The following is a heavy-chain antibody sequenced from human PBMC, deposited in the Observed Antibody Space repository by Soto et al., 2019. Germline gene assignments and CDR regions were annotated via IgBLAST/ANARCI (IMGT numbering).Heavy chain of an antibody. J-gene: IGHJ4*02. Sequence: PGGSLRLSCAASGFTFSNAWMSWVRPAPGKGLEWVGRIKSKTDGGTTDYAAPVKGRFTISRDDSKNTLYLQMNSLKTEDTAVYYCTMHRNWNDPPFDYWGQGTLVTVSS. CDR2: IKSKTDGGTT. CDR3: TMHRNWNDPPFDY. D-gene: IGHD1-1*01. V-gene: IGHV3-15*01. CDR1: GFTFSNAW.